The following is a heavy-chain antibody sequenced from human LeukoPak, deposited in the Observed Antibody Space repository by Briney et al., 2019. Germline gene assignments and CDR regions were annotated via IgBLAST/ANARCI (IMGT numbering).Heavy chain of an antibody. CDR1: GYSFTNYW. D-gene: IGHD1-26*01. J-gene: IGHJ3*01. V-gene: IGHV5-51*01. CDR2: MYPGDSET. CDR3: ATTLYSGIYGDAFDF. Sequence: GESLKISCKVSGYSFTNYWIGWVRQMPGKGLEWMGIMYPGDSETRYSPSFQGQATISADKSISTAYLQWSSLKASDTAMYYCATTLYSGIYGDAFDFWGQGTMVTVSS.